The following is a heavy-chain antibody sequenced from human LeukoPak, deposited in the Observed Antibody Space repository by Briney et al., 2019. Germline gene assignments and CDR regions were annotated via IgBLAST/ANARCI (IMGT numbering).Heavy chain of an antibody. D-gene: IGHD1-1*01. CDR1: GFTFSPVW. CDR2: IINDGSYT. J-gene: IGHJ5*02. CDR3: ATDDKYDPSS. V-gene: IGHV3-74*01. Sequence: RTGGSLRLSCAASGFTFSPVWMHWVRQAPGKGLMWVSHIINDGSYTTYADSVKGRFTISRDNAKNTVYLQMNSLRAEDTAVYYCATDDKYDPSSWGQGTLVTVSS.